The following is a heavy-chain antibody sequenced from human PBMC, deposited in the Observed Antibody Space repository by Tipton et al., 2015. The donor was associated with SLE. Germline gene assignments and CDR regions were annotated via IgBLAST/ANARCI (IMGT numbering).Heavy chain of an antibody. CDR3: AAIITGTTPYDAFDI. D-gene: IGHD1-7*01. V-gene: IGHV3-30*03. J-gene: IGHJ3*02. Sequence: DSVKGRFTISRDNSKNTLYLQMNSLRAEDTAVYYCAAIITGTTPYDAFDIWGQGTMVTVSS.